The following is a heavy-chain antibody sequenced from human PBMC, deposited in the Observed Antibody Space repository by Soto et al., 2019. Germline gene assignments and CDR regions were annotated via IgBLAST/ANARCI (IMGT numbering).Heavy chain of an antibody. CDR1: GFTFTTYW. J-gene: IGHJ5*02. CDR3: VRGGHGSGSYLGSS. D-gene: IGHD3-10*01. V-gene: IGHV3-7*03. Sequence: GGTLRLSCVASGFTFTTYWMSWVRQSHGKRLQWLANIRQDGGAQYYVDSVKGRFTISRDNAKNSVYLQMDSLRVEDTAVYYCVRGGHGSGSYLGSSWGQGILVTVSS. CDR2: IRQDGGAQ.